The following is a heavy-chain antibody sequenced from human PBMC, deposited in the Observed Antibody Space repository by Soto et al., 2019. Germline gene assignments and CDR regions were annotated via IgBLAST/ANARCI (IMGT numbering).Heavy chain of an antibody. CDR1: GGSISSGDYY. Sequence: QVQLQESGPGLVKPSQTLSLTCTVSGGSISSGDYYWSWIRQPPGKGLEWIGYIYYSGSTYYNPSLKSRVTISVDTSKNQFSLKLSSVTAADTAVYYCARAQGNYYDFWSGYYYWGQGTLVTVSS. J-gene: IGHJ4*02. D-gene: IGHD3-3*01. V-gene: IGHV4-30-4*01. CDR3: ARAQGNYYDFWSGYYY. CDR2: IYYSGST.